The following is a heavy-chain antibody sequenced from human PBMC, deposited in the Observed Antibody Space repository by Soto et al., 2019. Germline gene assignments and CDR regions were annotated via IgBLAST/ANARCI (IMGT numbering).Heavy chain of an antibody. V-gene: IGHV3-33*01. CDR1: GFTFNNHG. Sequence: QGHLLQSGGGVVRPGKSLTLSCEASGFTFNNHGAHWVRQAPGKGLEWVAVIWHDGSEEYYADSVKGRFTISRDNFKKTLSFRISSLTDDDTAIYYSARERAHSTRPSRYSGFKSWGQGTRVPVSS. CDR2: IWHDGSEE. CDR3: ARERAHSTRPSRYSGFKS. D-gene: IGHD2-21*01. J-gene: IGHJ4*02.